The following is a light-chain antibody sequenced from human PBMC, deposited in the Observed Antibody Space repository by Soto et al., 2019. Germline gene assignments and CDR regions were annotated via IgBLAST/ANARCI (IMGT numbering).Light chain of an antibody. J-gene: IGLJ2*01. V-gene: IGLV2-23*02. CDR3: CSYAGSSTLGV. CDR2: EVS. CDR1: SSDVGSYNL. Sequence: QSALTQPASVSGSPGQSITISCTGTSSDVGSYNLVSWYQQHPGKAPKLMIYEVSKRPSGVSNRFSGSKSGNTASLTISWLQAEDEADYYCCSYAGSSTLGVFGGGTKLTVL.